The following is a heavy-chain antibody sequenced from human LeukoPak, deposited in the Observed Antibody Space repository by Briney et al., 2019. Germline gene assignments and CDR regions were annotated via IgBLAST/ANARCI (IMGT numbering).Heavy chain of an antibody. CDR1: GGTFSSYA. J-gene: IGHJ4*02. V-gene: IGHV1-69*05. CDR3: ASTLRYFDWSTDY. Sequence: SVKVSCKASGGTFSSYATSWVRQAPGQGLEWMGGIIPIFGTANYAQKFQGRVTITTGESTSTAYMELSSLRSEDTAVYYCASTLRYFDWSTDYWGQGTLVTVSS. D-gene: IGHD3-9*01. CDR2: IIPIFGTA.